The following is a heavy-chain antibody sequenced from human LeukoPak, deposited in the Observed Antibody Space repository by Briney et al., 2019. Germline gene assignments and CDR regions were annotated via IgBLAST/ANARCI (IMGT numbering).Heavy chain of an antibody. D-gene: IGHD6-13*01. Sequence: GGSLRLSCTASGFRFSNYAMNWVRQAPGKGLEWVSSIGPSGTNTHYADSVKGRFTVSRDNARNSLFLQMSSLRGDDTAVYYCVRGDSRDFWGQGTLVTVSS. CDR3: VRGDSRDF. CDR2: IGPSGTNT. V-gene: IGHV3-21*01. CDR1: GFRFSNYA. J-gene: IGHJ4*02.